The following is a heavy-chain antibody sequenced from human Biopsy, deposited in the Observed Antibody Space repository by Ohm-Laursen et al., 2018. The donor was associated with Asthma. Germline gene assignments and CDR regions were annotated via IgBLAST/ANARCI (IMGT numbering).Heavy chain of an antibody. J-gene: IGHJ4*02. D-gene: IGHD4-17*01. CDR2: ISSDVRE. CDR1: GFTFSNYG. CDR3: LHGAEV. V-gene: IGHV3-30*03. Sequence: SLRLSCAASGFTFSNYGMHWVRQAPGKGLEWVALISSDVREWYADSVKGRFTISRDNAKNTLYLQMNSLRAEDTAVYYCLHGAEVGGQGILVSVSS.